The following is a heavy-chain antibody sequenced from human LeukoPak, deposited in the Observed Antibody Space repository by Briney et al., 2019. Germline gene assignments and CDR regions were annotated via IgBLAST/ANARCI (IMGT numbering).Heavy chain of an antibody. Sequence: GGSLRLSCAASEFTFSSYAMSWVRQAPGKGLEWVSAISGSGGSTYYADSVKGRFTISSDNSKNTLYLQMNSLRAEDTAVYYCAKDKGLRFLEWLPSYWGQGTLVTVSS. D-gene: IGHD3-3*01. CDR1: EFTFSSYA. V-gene: IGHV3-23*01. J-gene: IGHJ4*02. CDR2: ISGSGGST. CDR3: AKDKGLRFLEWLPSY.